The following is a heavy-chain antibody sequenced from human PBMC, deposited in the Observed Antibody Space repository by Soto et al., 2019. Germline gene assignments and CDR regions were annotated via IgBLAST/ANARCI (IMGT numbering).Heavy chain of an antibody. CDR3: ARPLRSGGRFGYYYYYMDV. CDR2: INHSGST. J-gene: IGHJ6*03. Sequence: PSETLSLTCAVYGGSFSGYYWSWIRQPPGKGLEWIGEINHSGSTNYNPSLKSRVTISVDTSKNQFSLKLSSVTAADTAVYYCARPLRSGGRFGYYYYYMDVWGKGTTVTVSS. V-gene: IGHV4-34*01. CDR1: GGSFSGYY. D-gene: IGHD2-15*01.